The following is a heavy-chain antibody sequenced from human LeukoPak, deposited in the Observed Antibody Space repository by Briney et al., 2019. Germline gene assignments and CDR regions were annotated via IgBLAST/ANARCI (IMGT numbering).Heavy chain of an antibody. CDR1: GGSISSSGYY. J-gene: IGHJ5*02. Sequence: KPSETLSLTCTVSGGSISSSGYYWGWIRQPPGKGLEWIASIYYSGSTYYNPSLKGRVTISVDTSKNQLSLKLSSLTAADTAVYYCARHEYSGSYYGLSWFDPWGKGTLVTVSS. V-gene: IGHV4-39*01. CDR2: IYYSGST. CDR3: ARHEYSGSYYGLSWFDP. D-gene: IGHD1-26*01.